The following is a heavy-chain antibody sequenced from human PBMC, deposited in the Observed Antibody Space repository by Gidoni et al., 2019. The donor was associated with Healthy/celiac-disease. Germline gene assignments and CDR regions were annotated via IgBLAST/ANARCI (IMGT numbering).Heavy chain of an antibody. D-gene: IGHD3-16*02. V-gene: IGHV3-15*01. CDR2: IKSKTDGGTT. J-gene: IGHJ4*02. Sequence: WVGRIKSKTDGGTTDYAAPVKGRFTISRDDSKNTLYLQRNSLKTEDTAVYYCTTDLEDYVWGSYRYGDYWGQVTLVTVSS. CDR3: TTDLEDYVWGSYRYGDY.